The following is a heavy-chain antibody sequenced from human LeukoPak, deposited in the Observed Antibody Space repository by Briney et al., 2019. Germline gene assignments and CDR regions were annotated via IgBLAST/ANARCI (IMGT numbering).Heavy chain of an antibody. CDR1: GGSISSYY. CDR2: IYYSGST. Sequence: PSETLSLTCTVSGGSISSYYWSWIRRPPGKGLEWIGYIYYSGSTNYNPSLKSRVTISVDTSKNQFSLKLSSVTAADTAVYYCARDSMDYYYYYGMDVWGQGTTVTVSS. CDR3: ARDSMDYYYYYGMDV. J-gene: IGHJ6*02. V-gene: IGHV4-59*01.